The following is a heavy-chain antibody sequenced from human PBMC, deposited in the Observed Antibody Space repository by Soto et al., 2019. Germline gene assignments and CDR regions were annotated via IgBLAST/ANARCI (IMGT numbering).Heavy chain of an antibody. CDR3: ARDRGPSSGYYPYWFDP. CDR1: GYTFTNYA. Sequence: ASVKVSCKASGYTFTNYAIHWVRQAPGQRLEWMGWINAGNGNTRYSQKFQGRVTITADESTSTAYMELSSLRSEDTAVYYCARDRGPSSGYYPYWFDPWGQGTLVTVSS. CDR2: INAGNGNT. V-gene: IGHV1-3*01. D-gene: IGHD3-22*01. J-gene: IGHJ5*02.